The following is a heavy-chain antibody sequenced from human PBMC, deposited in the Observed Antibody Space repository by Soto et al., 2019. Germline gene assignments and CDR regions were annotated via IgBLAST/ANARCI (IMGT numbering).Heavy chain of an antibody. CDR2: IIPTFGTV. D-gene: IGHD3-10*01. Sequence: QLVQSGPEVKKPGSSVKVSCKSLGDTFSSYAVSWVRQAPGQGLEWMGGIIPTFGTVNYAQKFQGRATITAVESTRLSYMELSSLKSEDTAFYYWAREAGDYGHPYFDYWVQGTLISVSS. V-gene: IGHV1-69*01. J-gene: IGHJ4*02. CDR1: GDTFSSYA. CDR3: AREAGDYGHPYFDY.